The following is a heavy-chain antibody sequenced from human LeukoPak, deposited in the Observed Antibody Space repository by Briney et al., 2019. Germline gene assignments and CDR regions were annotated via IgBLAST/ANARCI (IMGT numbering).Heavy chain of an antibody. D-gene: IGHD6-13*01. CDR1: DGSISSSSYY. CDR2: IYYSGST. J-gene: IGHJ4*02. Sequence: SETLSLTCTVSDGSISSSSYYWGWIRQPPGKGLEWIGSIYYSGSTYCNPSLKSRVTISVDTSKNQFSLKLGSVTAADTAVYYCARLNPTFTGYSSSWPDYWGQGTLVTVSS. V-gene: IGHV4-39*01. CDR3: ARLNPTFTGYSSSWPDY.